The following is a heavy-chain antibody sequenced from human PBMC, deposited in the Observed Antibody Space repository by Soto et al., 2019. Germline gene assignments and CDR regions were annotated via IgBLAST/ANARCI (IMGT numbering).Heavy chain of an antibody. D-gene: IGHD1-26*01. CDR2: IYYSGST. V-gene: IGHV4-59*01. CDR1: GGSISSYY. Sequence: SETLSLTCTVSGGSISSYYWSWIQQPPGKGLEWIGYIYYSGSTNYNPSLKSRVTISVDTSKNQFSLKLSSVTAADTAVYYCARDKLGATRNWFDPWGQGTLVTVSS. J-gene: IGHJ5*02. CDR3: ARDKLGATRNWFDP.